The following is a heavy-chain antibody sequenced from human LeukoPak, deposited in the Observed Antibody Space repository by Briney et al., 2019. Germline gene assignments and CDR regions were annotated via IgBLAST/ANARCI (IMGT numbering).Heavy chain of an antibody. Sequence: SETLSLTCAVYGGSFSGYYWSWIRQPPGKGLEWIGEINHNGSTNYNPSLKSRVTISVDTSKNQFSLKLSSVTAADTAVYYCASYDFWSGYYPFDYWGQGTLVTVSS. D-gene: IGHD3-3*01. CDR2: INHNGST. J-gene: IGHJ4*02. V-gene: IGHV4-34*01. CDR1: GGSFSGYY. CDR3: ASYDFWSGYYPFDY.